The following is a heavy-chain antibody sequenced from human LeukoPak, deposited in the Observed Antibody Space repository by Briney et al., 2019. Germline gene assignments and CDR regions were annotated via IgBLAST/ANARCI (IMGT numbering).Heavy chain of an antibody. Sequence: GGSLRLSCAAPGFTLSSCDMTWVRQAPGKGLEWVASITGDGTRTYYTDSVKGRFTISRDNSKNPLYLQMNSLRADETAIYYCASRPRADMGPLHYWAQETLVTVST. J-gene: IGHJ4*02. CDR3: ASRPRADMGPLHY. CDR1: GFTLSSCD. D-gene: IGHD1-14*01. CDR2: ITGDGTRT. V-gene: IGHV3-23*01.